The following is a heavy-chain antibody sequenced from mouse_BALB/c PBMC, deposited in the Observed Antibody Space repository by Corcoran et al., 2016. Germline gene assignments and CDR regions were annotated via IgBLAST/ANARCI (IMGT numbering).Heavy chain of an antibody. D-gene: IGHD1-1*01. CDR1: GYTFTDYN. CDR3: ARDGSRTWFAY. J-gene: IGHJ3*01. Sequence: EVQLQQSGPELVKPGASVKISCKASGYTFTDYNMHWVKQSHGKSLEWIGYIYPYNGGTGYNQKFKSKATLTVDNSSSTAYMELRSLTSEDSAVYYGARDGSRTWFAYWGQGTLVTVSA. V-gene: IGHV1S29*02. CDR2: IYPYNGGT.